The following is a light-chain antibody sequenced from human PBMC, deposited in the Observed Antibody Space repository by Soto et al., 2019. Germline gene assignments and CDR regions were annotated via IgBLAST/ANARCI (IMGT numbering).Light chain of an antibody. CDR1: TGPVTSGYF. CDR3: LLHSGSIWV. CDR2: STN. Sequence: QTVVTQEPSLTVSPVGAVTLTCASSTGPVTSGYFPNWFQQKPGQAPRSLLYSTNNKHSWTPARFSGSLLGGKAALTLSDVRPEDAADYYFLLHSGSIWVCGGGTKLTVL. J-gene: IGLJ3*02. V-gene: IGLV7-43*01.